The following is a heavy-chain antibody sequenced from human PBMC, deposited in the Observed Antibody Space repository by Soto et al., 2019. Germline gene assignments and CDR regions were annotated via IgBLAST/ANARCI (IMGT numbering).Heavy chain of an antibody. D-gene: IGHD2-15*01. V-gene: IGHV4-39*02. J-gene: IGHJ6*02. Sequence: TLSLTCSVSGYSVTSSDYYWAWIRQPPGKGLEWIGSMFYSGLTYYNPSLKSRVTLSVDTSKNHFSVRLNSVTAADTAVYYCAPLSVSLSGPYGIHVWGQGTTVTVSS. CDR3: APLSVSLSGPYGIHV. CDR1: GYSVTSSDYY. CDR2: MFYSGLT.